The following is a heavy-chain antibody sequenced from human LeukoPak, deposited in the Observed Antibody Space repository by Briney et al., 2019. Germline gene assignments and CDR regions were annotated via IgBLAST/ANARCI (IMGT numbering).Heavy chain of an antibody. CDR1: GFTFSSYA. Sequence: AGGSLRLSCAASGFTFSSYAMHWVRQAPGKGLEWVAVISYDGSNKYYADSVKGRFTISRDNSKNTLYLQMNSLRAEDTAVYYCARLVIINYFDYWGQGTLVTVSS. V-gene: IGHV3-30*04. CDR3: ARLVIINYFDY. D-gene: IGHD3-9*01. CDR2: ISYDGSNK. J-gene: IGHJ4*02.